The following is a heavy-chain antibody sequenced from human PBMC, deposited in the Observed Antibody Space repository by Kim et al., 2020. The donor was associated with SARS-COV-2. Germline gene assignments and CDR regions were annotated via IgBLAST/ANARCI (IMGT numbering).Heavy chain of an antibody. V-gene: IGHV4-59*01. D-gene: IGHD1-26*01. Sequence: SLKSRVTISVDTSKNQFSLKLSSVTAADTAVYYCAREGSGSYYTPHWFDPWGQGTLVTVSS. J-gene: IGHJ5*02. CDR3: AREGSGSYYTPHWFDP.